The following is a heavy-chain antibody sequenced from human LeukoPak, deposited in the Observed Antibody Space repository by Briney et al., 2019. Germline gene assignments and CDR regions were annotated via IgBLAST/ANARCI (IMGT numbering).Heavy chain of an antibody. CDR3: ARADSSSWYSYGDYYYYMDV. J-gene: IGHJ6*03. Sequence: GASVKVSCKASGYTFTSYGISWVRQAPGQGLEWMGWISAYNGNTNYAQKLQGRVTMTTDTSTSTAYMELRSLRSDDTAVYYCARADSSSWYSYGDYYYYMDVWGKGTTVTVSS. CDR1: GYTFTSYG. CDR2: ISAYNGNT. V-gene: IGHV1-18*01. D-gene: IGHD6-13*01.